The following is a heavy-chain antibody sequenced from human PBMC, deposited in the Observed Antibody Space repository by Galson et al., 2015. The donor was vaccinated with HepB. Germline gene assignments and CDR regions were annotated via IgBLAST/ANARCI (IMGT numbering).Heavy chain of an antibody. CDR1: GFTFSSYA. D-gene: IGHD3-22*01. CDR2: ISYDGSNK. J-gene: IGHJ5*02. CDR3: ARSPTPYDRSTPVT. Sequence: SLRLSCAASGFTFSSYAMHWVRQAPGKGLEWVAVISYDGSNKYYADSVKGRFTISRDNSKNTLYLQMNSLRAEDTAVYYCARSPTPYDRSTPVTWGQGTLVTVSS. V-gene: IGHV3-30*04.